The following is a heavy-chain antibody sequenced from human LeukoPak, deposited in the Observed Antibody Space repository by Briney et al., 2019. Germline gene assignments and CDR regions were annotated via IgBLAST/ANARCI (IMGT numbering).Heavy chain of an antibody. CDR1: GGSISSYY. V-gene: IGHV4-34*01. CDR3: ARADVLRSFGRYYYYGMDV. J-gene: IGHJ6*02. Sequence: SETLSLTCTVSGGSISSYYWSWIRQPPGKGLEWIGEINHSGSTNYNPSLKSRVTISVDTSKNQFSLKLSSVTAADTAVYYCARADVLRSFGRYYYYGMDVWGQGTTVTVSS. D-gene: IGHD3-3*01. CDR2: INHSGST.